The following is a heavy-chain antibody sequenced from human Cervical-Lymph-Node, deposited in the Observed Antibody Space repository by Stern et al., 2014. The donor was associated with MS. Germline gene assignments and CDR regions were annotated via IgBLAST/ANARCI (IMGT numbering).Heavy chain of an antibody. J-gene: IGHJ3*01. CDR1: GGSISRSKW. CDR3: ASGHDAFAL. V-gene: IGHV4/OR15-8*01. CDR2: VSHLGTP. Sequence: QLQLQESGPGVVKPSGTLSLTCVVSGGSISRSKWRRWVRQPPGKGMEWSGEVSHLGTPNSNPSLKSRVSISLDKSNNQVSLKMDSVTAADTAVYYCASGHDAFALWGQGTLVTVSS.